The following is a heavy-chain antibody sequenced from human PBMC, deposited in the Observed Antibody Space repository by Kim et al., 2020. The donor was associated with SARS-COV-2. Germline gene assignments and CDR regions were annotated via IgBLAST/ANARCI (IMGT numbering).Heavy chain of an antibody. D-gene: IGHD3-10*01. CDR3: ARLTWFGELIYYYYYMDV. V-gene: IGHV4-34*01. CDR1: GGSFSGYY. CDR2: INHSGST. J-gene: IGHJ6*03. Sequence: SETLSLTCAVYGGSFSGYYWSWIRQPPGKGLEWIGEINHSGSTNYNPSLKSRVTISVDTSKNQFSLKLSSVTAADTAVYYCARLTWFGELIYYYYYMDVWGKGTTVTVSS.